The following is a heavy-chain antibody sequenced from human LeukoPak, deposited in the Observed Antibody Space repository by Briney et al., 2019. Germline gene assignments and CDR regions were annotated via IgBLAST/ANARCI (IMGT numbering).Heavy chain of an antibody. CDR2: LNPNSGGT. J-gene: IGHJ5*02. D-gene: IGHD4-17*01. V-gene: IGHV1-2*02. CDR3: ARDHGDYVQYNWFDP. Sequence: ASVKVSCKASGYTFTGYYMHWVRQAPGQGLEWLGWLNPNSGGTNYAQKFQGRVTMTRDTAISTAYMELSGLKSDDTAVYYCARDHGDYVQYNWFDPWGQGTLVTVSS. CDR1: GYTFTGYY.